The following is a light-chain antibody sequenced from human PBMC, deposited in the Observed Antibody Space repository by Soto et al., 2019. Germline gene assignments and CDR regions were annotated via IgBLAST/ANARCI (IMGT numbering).Light chain of an antibody. CDR2: GAS. J-gene: IGKJ5*01. CDR1: QSVSSN. Sequence: IVMTQSPATLSVSPGERATLSCRASQSVSSNLAWYQQKPGQAPRLLIYGASTRATGIPARFSGSGSGTEFTLTISSLQSEDFAVYYCQEYNNWPLLTFGQGTRLEI. V-gene: IGKV3-15*01. CDR3: QEYNNWPLLT.